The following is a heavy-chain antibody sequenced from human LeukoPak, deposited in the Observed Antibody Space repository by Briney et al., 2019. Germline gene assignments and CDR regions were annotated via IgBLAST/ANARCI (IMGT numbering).Heavy chain of an antibody. V-gene: IGHV4-4*07. CDR2: IYTSGST. CDR1: GGSISSYY. CDR3: ARGPYYYDSSRSYFDY. Sequence: PSETLSLTCTVSGGSISSYYWSWIRQPAGKGLEWIGRIYTSGSTNYNPSLKSRVTMSVDTSKNQFSLKLCSVTAADTAVYYCARGPYYYDSSRSYFDYWGQGTLVTVSS. D-gene: IGHD3-22*01. J-gene: IGHJ4*02.